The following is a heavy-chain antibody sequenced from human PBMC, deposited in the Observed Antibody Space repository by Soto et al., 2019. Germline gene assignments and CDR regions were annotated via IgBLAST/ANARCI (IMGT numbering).Heavy chain of an antibody. V-gene: IGHV1-3*01. CDR2: INAGNGNT. CDR3: ARETFSVPTYSCDY. J-gene: IGHJ4*02. D-gene: IGHD2-2*01. Sequence: QVQLVQSGAEVKKPGASVKVSCKASGYTFSSYAIHWVRQAPGQRLEWMGWINAGNGNTKYSPKFQGRVTITRDTSASTAYKELSSLTSEDTAVYYCARETFSVPTYSCDYWCQGTLVTVSS. CDR1: GYTFSSYA.